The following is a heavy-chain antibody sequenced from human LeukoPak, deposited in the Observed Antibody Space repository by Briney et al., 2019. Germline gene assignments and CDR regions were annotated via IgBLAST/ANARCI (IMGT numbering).Heavy chain of an antibody. CDR3: ARGGPAGDFWSGYYKDYGMDV. D-gene: IGHD3-3*01. CDR2: ISAYNGNT. V-gene: IGHV1-18*01. CDR1: GYTFTSYG. J-gene: IGHJ6*02. Sequence: GASVKVSCKASGYTFTSYGISWVRQAPGQGLEWMGWISAYNGNTNYAQKLQGRVTMTTDTSTSTAYMELRSLRSDDTAVNYCARGGPAGDFWSGYYKDYGMDVWGQGTTVTVSS.